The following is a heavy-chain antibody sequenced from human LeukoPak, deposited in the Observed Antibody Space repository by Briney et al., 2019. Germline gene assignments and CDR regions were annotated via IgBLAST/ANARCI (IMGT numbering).Heavy chain of an antibody. CDR1: GFTFSDYS. D-gene: IGHD2-2*02. CDR3: ARDRGYCSSTSCYTGPRPYNWFDP. CDR2: ISSSGSTI. J-gene: IGHJ5*02. Sequence: GGSLRLSCAGSGFTFSDYSMNWVRQAPGKGLEWVSYISSSGSTIYYADSVKGRFTISRDNAKNTLYLQMNSLRAEDTAVYYCARDRGYCSSTSCYTGPRPYNWFDPWGQGTLVTVSS. V-gene: IGHV3-48*04.